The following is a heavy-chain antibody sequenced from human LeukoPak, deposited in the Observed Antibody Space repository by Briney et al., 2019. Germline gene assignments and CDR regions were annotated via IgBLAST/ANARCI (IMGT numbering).Heavy chain of an antibody. J-gene: IGHJ4*02. CDR2: LRGNGDT. Sequence: PGGSLTLSCAASGFTFSSYAMSWVREAPARGLEWVSSLRGNGDTFYADSVKGRFTLSRDDSRNTVYLQLNNLRVEDTAVYYCANASWVSNADAVLWGQGTVVTVSS. D-gene: IGHD1-1*01. V-gene: IGHV3-23*01. CDR3: ANASWVSNADAVL. CDR1: GFTFSSYA.